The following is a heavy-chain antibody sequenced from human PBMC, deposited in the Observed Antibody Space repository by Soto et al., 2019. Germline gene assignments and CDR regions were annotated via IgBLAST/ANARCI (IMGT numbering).Heavy chain of an antibody. V-gene: IGHV4-31*03. CDR1: GGSISSCDYY. Sequence: SETLSLTCTVPGGSISSCDYYWSWIRQHPGKGLEWIGHIYNSGSTYYNPSLKSRVTISVDTSKNQFSLKLNSVTVADTAVYYCARVSYSSXPRYYYYGMDVWGQGTTVT. D-gene: IGHD6-6*01. CDR2: IYNSGST. CDR3: ARVSYSSXPRYYYYGMDV. J-gene: IGHJ6*02.